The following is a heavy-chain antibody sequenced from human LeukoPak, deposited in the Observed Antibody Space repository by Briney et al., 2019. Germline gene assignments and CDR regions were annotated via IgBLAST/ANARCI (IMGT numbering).Heavy chain of an antibody. J-gene: IGHJ4*02. CDR1: GGSISSYY. D-gene: IGHD3-22*01. Sequence: SETLSLTCTVSGGSISSYYWSWIRQPPGKGLEWVGYIYYSGSTNYNPSLKSRVTISVDTSKDQFSLKLSSVTAADTAVYYCARGPTHFVGYYLNFDYWGQGTLVTVSS. V-gene: IGHV4-59*01. CDR3: ARGPTHFVGYYLNFDY. CDR2: IYYSGST.